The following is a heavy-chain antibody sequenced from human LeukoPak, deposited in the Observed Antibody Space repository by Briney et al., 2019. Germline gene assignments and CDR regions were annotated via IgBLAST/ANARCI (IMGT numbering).Heavy chain of an antibody. CDR2: IYHSGST. Sequence: SETLSLTCTVSGYSISSGYYWGWIRQPPGKGLEWIGSIYHSGSTYYNPSLKSRVTISVDTSKNQFSLKLSSVTAADTAVYYCARDGGSYLNWFDPWGQGTLVTVSS. D-gene: IGHD1-26*01. CDR1: GYSISSGYY. CDR3: ARDGGSYLNWFDP. V-gene: IGHV4-38-2*02. J-gene: IGHJ5*02.